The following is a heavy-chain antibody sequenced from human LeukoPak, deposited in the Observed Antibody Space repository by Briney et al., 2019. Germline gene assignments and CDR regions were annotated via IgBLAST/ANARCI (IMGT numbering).Heavy chain of an antibody. CDR2: IYHTGST. D-gene: IGHD3-10*01. V-gene: IGHV4-38-2*01. Sequence: SETLSLTCGVSGYSISRGYYWAWIRQPPGKGREWIGTIYHTGSTSYTPSLGSRVTISVDTSKNEFSLNLNSVTAADTAVYYCARAGWIITSGIDYWGQGALVTVSS. CDR3: ARAGWIITSGIDY. CDR1: GYSISRGYY. J-gene: IGHJ4*02.